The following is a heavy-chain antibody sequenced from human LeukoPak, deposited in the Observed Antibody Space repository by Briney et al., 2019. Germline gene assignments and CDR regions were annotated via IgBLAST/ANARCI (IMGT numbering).Heavy chain of an antibody. CDR2: ISGSGGST. D-gene: IGHD3-10*01. CDR1: GFTFSSYG. V-gene: IGHV3-23*01. J-gene: IGHJ4*02. Sequence: GGTLRLSCAASGFTFSSYGMSWVRQAPGKGLEWVSAISGSGGSTYYADSVKGRFTISRDNSKNTLYLQMNSLRAEDTAVYYCAKDLLHYYGSGSYFVYWGQGTLVTVSS. CDR3: AKDLLHYYGSGSYFVY.